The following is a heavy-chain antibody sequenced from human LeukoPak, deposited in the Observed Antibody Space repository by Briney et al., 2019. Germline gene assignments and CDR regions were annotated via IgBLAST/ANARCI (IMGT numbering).Heavy chain of an antibody. Sequence: GGTLSLSCAASGCTFSSYWMSWVRLAPGQGMEWVANRKQDGSEKYYVDSVSDRFTISRDNAKNSLYLQMTRLRAEDTAVYYCAREVVTDFDYWGQGTLVTVSS. CDR3: AREVVTDFDY. J-gene: IGHJ4*02. CDR1: GCTFSSYW. CDR2: RKQDGSEK. V-gene: IGHV3-7*01. D-gene: IGHD3-22*01.